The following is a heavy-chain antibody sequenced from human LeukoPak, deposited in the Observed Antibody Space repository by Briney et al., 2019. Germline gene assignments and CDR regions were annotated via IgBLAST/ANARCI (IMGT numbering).Heavy chain of an antibody. D-gene: IGHD1-26*01. Sequence: SETLSLTCTVSGVSISSDYGSWIRQPPGKGLEWIGDIYYSGSTNYNPSLKSRVTISVDTSKNQFSLKLSSVTAADTAVYYCARVRGSYDASYFDYWGQGTLVTVSS. CDR3: ARVRGSYDASYFDY. CDR2: IYYSGST. V-gene: IGHV4-59*08. J-gene: IGHJ4*02. CDR1: GVSISSDY.